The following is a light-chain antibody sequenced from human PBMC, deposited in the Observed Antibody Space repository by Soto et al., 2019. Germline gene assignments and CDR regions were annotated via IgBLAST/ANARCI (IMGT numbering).Light chain of an antibody. CDR3: QQYESSPIT. CDR2: GTS. CDR1: QSVSSK. J-gene: IGKJ5*01. V-gene: IGKV3-20*01. Sequence: EIMMTQSPATLSLSPGQRATLSCRASQSVSSKLAWYQQRPGQAPRLLIYGTSIRATGIPDRFSGSGSETDFTLTVNRLEPEDFAVYYCQQYESSPITFGQGTRLEIK.